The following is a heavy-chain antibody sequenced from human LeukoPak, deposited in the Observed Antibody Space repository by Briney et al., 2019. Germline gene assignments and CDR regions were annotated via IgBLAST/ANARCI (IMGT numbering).Heavy chain of an antibody. V-gene: IGHV4-59*08. CDR1: GGSISGYY. D-gene: IGHD6-19*01. Sequence: PSETLSLTCTVSGGSISGYYCIWIRQPPGKGLEWVGYIYYSGSTSYNPSLRSRVTISVDTSKNQFSLEVSSVTASDTAAYYCARGNPSSGDAFDIWGRGTKVTVSS. CDR2: IYYSGST. CDR3: ARGNPSSGDAFDI. J-gene: IGHJ3*02.